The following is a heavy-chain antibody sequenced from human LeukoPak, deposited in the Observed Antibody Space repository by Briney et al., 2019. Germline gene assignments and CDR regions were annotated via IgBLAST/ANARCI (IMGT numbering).Heavy chain of an antibody. CDR2: IYYSGST. D-gene: IGHD2/OR15-2a*01. CDR1: GGSISSYY. V-gene: IGHV4-59*01. Sequence: SETLSLTCTVSGGSISSYYWSWLRQPPGKGLEWIGYIYYSGSTNYNPSLKSRVTISVDTSKNQFSLKLSSVTAADTAVYYCARGGFLYYYYYFMDVWGKGTTVTVSS. J-gene: IGHJ6*03. CDR3: ARGGFLYYYYYFMDV.